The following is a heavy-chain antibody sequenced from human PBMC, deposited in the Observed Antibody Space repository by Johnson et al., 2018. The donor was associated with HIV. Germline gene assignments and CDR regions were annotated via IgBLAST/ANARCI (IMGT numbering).Heavy chain of an antibody. CDR1: GFTFSSYD. CDR2: ISYDGSNK. J-gene: IGHJ3*01. V-gene: IGHV3-30*14. D-gene: IGHD3-22*01. Sequence: QVQLVESGGGVVQPGRSLRLSCAASGFTFSSYDMHWVRQAPGKGLEWVALISYDGSNKYYANSVSGRFTISRYNSKNTLSLQMDSLRDEDMAVYYCAIPYYYDSGIYHRGQGTMVTVSS. CDR3: AIPYYYDSGIYH.